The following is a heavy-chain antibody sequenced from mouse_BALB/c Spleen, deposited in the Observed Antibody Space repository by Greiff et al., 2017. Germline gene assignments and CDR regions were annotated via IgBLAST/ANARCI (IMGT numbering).Heavy chain of an antibody. CDR3: ARKGHYYYGSSSYYAMDY. Sequence: VKLVESGAELVRPGTSVKMSCKAAGYTFTNYWIGWVKQRPGHGLEWIGDIYPGGGYTNYNEKFKGKATLTADTSSSTAYMQLSSLTSEDSAIYYCARKGHYYYGSSSYYAMDYWGQGTSVTVSS. CDR2: IYPGGGYT. CDR1: GYTFTNYW. V-gene: IGHV1-63*02. D-gene: IGHD1-1*01. J-gene: IGHJ4*01.